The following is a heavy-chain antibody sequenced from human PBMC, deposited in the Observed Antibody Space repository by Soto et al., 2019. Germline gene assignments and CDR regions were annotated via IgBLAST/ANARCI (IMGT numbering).Heavy chain of an antibody. CDR2: IYWDDDK. CDR1: GFSLSTSGVG. J-gene: IGHJ4*02. V-gene: IGHV2-5*02. D-gene: IGHD3-3*01. CDR3: AHSPFDFWSGYFLHYFDY. Sequence: SGPTLVNPTQTLTLTCTFSGFSLSTSGVGVGWIRQPPGKALGWLALIYWDDDKRYSPSLKSRLTITKDTSKNQVVLTMTNMDPVDTATYYCAHSPFDFWSGYFLHYFDYWGQGTLVTVSS.